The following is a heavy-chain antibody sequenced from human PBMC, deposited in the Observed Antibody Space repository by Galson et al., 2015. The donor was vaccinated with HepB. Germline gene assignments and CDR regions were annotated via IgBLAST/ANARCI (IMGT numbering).Heavy chain of an antibody. CDR1: GFTFSSYS. CDR2: ISSSSSTI. J-gene: IGHJ6*03. Sequence: SLRLSCAASGFTFSSYSMNWVRQAPGKGLEWVSYISSSSSTIYYADSVKGRFTISRDNAKNSLYLQMNSLRAEDTAVYYCAREVGWRTVTIPYYYYYMDVWGKGTTVTVSS. V-gene: IGHV3-48*01. D-gene: IGHD4-17*01. CDR3: AREVGWRTVTIPYYYYYMDV.